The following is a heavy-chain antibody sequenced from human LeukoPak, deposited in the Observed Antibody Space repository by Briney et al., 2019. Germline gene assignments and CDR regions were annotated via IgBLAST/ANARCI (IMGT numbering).Heavy chain of an antibody. Sequence: ASVKVSCKASGGTFSSHAISWVRQAPGQGLEWMGWSSAYNGNTNYAQKFQGRVTMTTDTSTSTAYMEVRSLRSDDTAVYYCTRDLGVDTTMIFFDYWGQGSLVTVSS. CDR3: TRDLGVDTTMIFFDY. D-gene: IGHD5-18*01. CDR2: SSAYNGNT. J-gene: IGHJ4*02. CDR1: GGTFSSHA. V-gene: IGHV1-18*01.